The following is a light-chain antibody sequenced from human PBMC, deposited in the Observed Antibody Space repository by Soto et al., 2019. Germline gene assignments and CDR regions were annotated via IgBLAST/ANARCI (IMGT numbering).Light chain of an antibody. CDR2: DAS. CDR3: QQRSNWHPYT. Sequence: EIVLTQSPATLSLSPGERATLSCRASQSVSSYLAWYQQKPGQAPRLLIYDASNRATGTPARFSCSRYGTDFPLTISRLEPEDIAVYYCQQRSNWHPYTFGRGTKVQSK. CDR1: QSVSSY. J-gene: IGKJ2*01. V-gene: IGKV3-11*01.